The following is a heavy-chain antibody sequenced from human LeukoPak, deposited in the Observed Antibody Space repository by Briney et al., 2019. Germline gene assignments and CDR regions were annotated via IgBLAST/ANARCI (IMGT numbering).Heavy chain of an antibody. V-gene: IGHV3-74*01. Sequence: PGGSLRLSCAASGFIFTTYWMHWVRQAPGKGLVWVSRVNSDGSSTIYADSVKGRFTISRDNSKNTLYLQMNSLRAEDTAVYYCAKFSSGWWDTYFDYWGQGTLVTVSS. CDR1: GFIFTTYW. J-gene: IGHJ4*02. D-gene: IGHD6-19*01. CDR3: AKFSSGWWDTYFDY. CDR2: VNSDGSST.